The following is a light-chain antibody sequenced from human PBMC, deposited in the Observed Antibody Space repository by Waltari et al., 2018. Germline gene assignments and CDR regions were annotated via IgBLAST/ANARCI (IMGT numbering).Light chain of an antibody. CDR1: LIVRSN. CDR3: QQYNNWPLT. J-gene: IGKJ4*01. V-gene: IGKV3-15*01. Sequence: CRACLIVRSNQPWDQQKPGQAPMLLIYGAATRATGIPARFSGSGSGTEFTLTISSLQSEDFADYYCQQYNNWPLTFGGGTKVEIK. CDR2: GAA.